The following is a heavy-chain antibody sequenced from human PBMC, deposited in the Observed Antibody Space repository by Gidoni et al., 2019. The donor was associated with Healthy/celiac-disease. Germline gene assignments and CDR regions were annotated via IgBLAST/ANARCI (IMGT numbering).Heavy chain of an antibody. V-gene: IGHV3-73*02. CDR1: GFTCAVSD. CDR2: IRSKANSYAT. J-gene: IGHJ6*03. CDR3: TIGGPGDYSNKPYYYYMDV. D-gene: IGHD4-4*01. Sequence: EVQLVESGGGLVQPEGSRKLSCSASGFTCAVSDTHWVRQASGKGPEWVGRIRSKANSYATEYAASVKGRFTISRDDSKNTAYLQMNSLKTEDTAVYYCTIGGPGDYSNKPYYYYMDVWVKGTTVTVSS.